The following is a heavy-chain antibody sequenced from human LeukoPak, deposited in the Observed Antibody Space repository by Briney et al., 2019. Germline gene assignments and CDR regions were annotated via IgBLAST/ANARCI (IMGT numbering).Heavy chain of an antibody. Sequence: ASVKVSCKVSGYTLTELSMHWVRQAPGKGLEWMGGFDPEDGEAIYAQKFQGRVTMTEDTSTDTAYMELSSLRSEDTAVYYCATVISYYGSGGPFDPWGQGTLVTVSS. CDR3: ATVISYYGSGGPFDP. V-gene: IGHV1-24*01. CDR2: FDPEDGEA. D-gene: IGHD3-10*01. J-gene: IGHJ5*02. CDR1: GYTLTELS.